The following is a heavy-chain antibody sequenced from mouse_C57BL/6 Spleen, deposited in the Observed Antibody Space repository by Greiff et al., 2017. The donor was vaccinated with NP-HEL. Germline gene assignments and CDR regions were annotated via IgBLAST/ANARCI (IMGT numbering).Heavy chain of an antibody. CDR3: AREGGSNYVYFDV. V-gene: IGHV5-4*01. Sequence: EVQGVESGGGLVKPGGSLKLSCAASGFTFSSYAMSWVRQTPEKRLEWVATISDGGSYTYYPDNVKGRFTISRDNAKNNLYLQMSHLKSEDTAMYYCAREGGSNYVYFDVWGTGTTVTVSS. J-gene: IGHJ1*03. D-gene: IGHD2-5*01. CDR1: GFTFSSYA. CDR2: ISDGGSYT.